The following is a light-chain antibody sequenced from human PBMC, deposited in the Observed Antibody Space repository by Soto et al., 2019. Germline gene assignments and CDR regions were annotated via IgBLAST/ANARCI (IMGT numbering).Light chain of an antibody. Sequence: EIVLTQSPGTLSLSPGERATLSCRASQSVSSNYLAWYQQKPGQAPRLLIYGASSRATGIPDRFSGSGSGTDFILTISRLEPEDFALYYCQRGLTFGGGTRWIS. CDR2: GAS. J-gene: IGKJ4*01. CDR1: QSVSSNY. V-gene: IGKV3-20*01. CDR3: QRGLT.